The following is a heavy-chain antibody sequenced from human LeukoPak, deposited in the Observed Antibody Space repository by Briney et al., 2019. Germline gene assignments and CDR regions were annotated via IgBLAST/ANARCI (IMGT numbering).Heavy chain of an antibody. J-gene: IGHJ4*02. CDR2: IYSGGST. CDR1: GFTFSSYS. V-gene: IGHV3-66*01. Sequence: GGSLRLSCAASGFTFSSYSMNWVRQAPGKGLEWVSVIYSGGSTYYADSVKGRFTISRDNSKNTLYLQMNSLRAEDTAVYYCASIFYWGQGTLVTVSS. CDR3: ASIFY.